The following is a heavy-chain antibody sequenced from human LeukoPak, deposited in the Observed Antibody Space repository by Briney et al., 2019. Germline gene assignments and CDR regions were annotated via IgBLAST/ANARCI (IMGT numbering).Heavy chain of an antibody. V-gene: IGHV4-38-2*02. CDR2: IYHSGST. CDR3: ARVWAAAGTINYYYYYMDV. D-gene: IGHD6-13*01. Sequence: SETLSLTCTVSGYSISSGYYWGWIRQPPGKGLEWIGSIYHSGSTYYNPSLKGRVTISVDTSKNQFSLKLSSVTAADTAVYYCARVWAAAGTINYYYYYMDVWGKGTTVTVSS. J-gene: IGHJ6*03. CDR1: GYSISSGYY.